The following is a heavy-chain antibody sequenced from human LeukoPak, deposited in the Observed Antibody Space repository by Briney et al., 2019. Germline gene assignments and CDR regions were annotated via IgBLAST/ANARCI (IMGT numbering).Heavy chain of an antibody. Sequence: KPSETLSLTCTVSGYSISSGYYWGWIRPPPGKGLEWIGTIYHSGSTYYNPSLKSRVTISVDTSKNQFSLKLSSGTAADTAVYYCARDGLLWFGERDTFDYWGQGTLVTVSS. CDR3: ARDGLLWFGERDTFDY. J-gene: IGHJ4*02. D-gene: IGHD3-10*01. CDR1: GYSISSGYY. V-gene: IGHV4-38-2*02. CDR2: IYHSGST.